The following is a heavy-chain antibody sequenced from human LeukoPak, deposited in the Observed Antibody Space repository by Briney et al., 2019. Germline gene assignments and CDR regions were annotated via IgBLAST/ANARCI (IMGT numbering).Heavy chain of an antibody. CDR3: ARDKGLRLGELSFYY. J-gene: IGHJ4*02. CDR2: IIPIFGTA. CDR1: GGTFSSYA. Sequence: SVKVSCQASGGTFSSYAISWVRQAPGQGLEWMGRIIPIFGTANYAQKFQGRVTITTDESTSTAYMELSSLRSEDTAVYYCARDKGLRLGELSFYYWGQGTLVTVSS. V-gene: IGHV1-69*05. D-gene: IGHD3-16*02.